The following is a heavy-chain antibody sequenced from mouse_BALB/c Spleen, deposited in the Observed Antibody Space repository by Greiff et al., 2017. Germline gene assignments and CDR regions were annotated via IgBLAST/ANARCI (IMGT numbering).Heavy chain of an antibody. D-gene: IGHD1-3*01. V-gene: IGHV5-17*02. CDR3: ARSSGSVYFDY. CDR2: ISSGSSTI. Sequence: EVMLVESGGGLVQPGGSRKLSCAASGFTFSSFGMHWVRQAPEKGLEWVAYISSGSSTIYYADTVKGRFTISRDNPKNTLFLQMTSLRSEDTAMYYCARSSGSVYFDYWGQGTTLTVSS. J-gene: IGHJ2*01. CDR1: GFTFSSFG.